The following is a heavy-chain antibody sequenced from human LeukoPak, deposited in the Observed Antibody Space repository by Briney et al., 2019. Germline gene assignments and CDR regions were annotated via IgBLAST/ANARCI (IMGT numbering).Heavy chain of an antibody. Sequence: GRSLRLSCTASGFTFGDYATSWFRQAPGKGLEWVGFIRSKAYGGTTEYAASVKGRFTISRDDSKSIAYLQMNSLKTEDTAVYYCTRDLLYYDSSGYYSAKDYWGQGTLVTVSS. CDR3: TRDLLYYDSSGYYSAKDY. CDR1: GFTFGDYA. CDR2: IRSKAYGGTT. J-gene: IGHJ4*02. D-gene: IGHD3-22*01. V-gene: IGHV3-49*03.